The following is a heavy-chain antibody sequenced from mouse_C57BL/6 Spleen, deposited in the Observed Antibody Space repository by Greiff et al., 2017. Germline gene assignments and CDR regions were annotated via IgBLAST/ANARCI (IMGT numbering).Heavy chain of an antibody. CDR2: ISYDGSN. J-gene: IGHJ4*01. CDR1: GYSITSGYY. Sequence: ESGPGLVKPSQSLSLTCSVTGYSITSGYYWNWIRRFPGNKLEWMGYISYDGSNNYNPSLKNRISITRDTSKNQFFLKLNSVTTEDTATYYCARHGAMDYWGQGTSVTVSS. CDR3: ARHGAMDY. V-gene: IGHV3-6*01.